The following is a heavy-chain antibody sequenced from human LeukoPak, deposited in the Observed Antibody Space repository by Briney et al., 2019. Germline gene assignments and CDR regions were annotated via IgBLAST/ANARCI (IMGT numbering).Heavy chain of an antibody. V-gene: IGHV4-39*07. CDR3: ARGARGGYFDY. Sequence: SETLSLTCTVSGGSISSSSYYWGWIRQPPGKGLEWIGSIYYSGSTYYNPSLKSRVTISVDTSKNQFSLKLSSVTAADTAVYYCARGARGGYFDYWGRGTLVTVSS. D-gene: IGHD3-10*01. J-gene: IGHJ4*02. CDR1: GGSISSSSYY. CDR2: IYYSGST.